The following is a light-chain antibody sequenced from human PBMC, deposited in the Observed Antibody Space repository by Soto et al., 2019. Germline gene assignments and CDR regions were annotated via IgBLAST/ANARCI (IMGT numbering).Light chain of an antibody. V-gene: IGKV1-12*01. J-gene: IGKJ1*01. CDR2: GAS. Sequence: DIQMTQSPFSVSASVGDRVTITCRASQGISRWLAWYQQKPGKAPELLISGASTLQSGVTSRFSGSGSGTDFTLTINSLQPEDFATYYCQQANSFPWTFGQGTKVEIK. CDR3: QQANSFPWT. CDR1: QGISRW.